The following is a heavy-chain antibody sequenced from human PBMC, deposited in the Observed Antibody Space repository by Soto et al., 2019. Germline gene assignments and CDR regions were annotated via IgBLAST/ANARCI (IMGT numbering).Heavy chain of an antibody. Sequence: PSETLSLTCTVSGGSISSGGYYWSWIRQHPGKGLEWIGYIYYSGSTYYNPSLKSRVTISVDTSKNQFSLKLSSVTAADTAVYYCARDRRYFDWFGYYFDYWGQGTLVTVSS. CDR1: GGSISSGGYY. V-gene: IGHV4-31*03. CDR3: ARDRRYFDWFGYYFDY. J-gene: IGHJ4*02. CDR2: IYYSGST. D-gene: IGHD3-9*01.